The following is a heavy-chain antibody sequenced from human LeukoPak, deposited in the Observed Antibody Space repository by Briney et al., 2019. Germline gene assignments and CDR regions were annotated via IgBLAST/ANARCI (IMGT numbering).Heavy chain of an antibody. Sequence: SETLSLTCTVSGDSISSGDYYWSWIRQPPGKGLEWIGYIYYSGSTYYNPSLKSRVTISVDTSKNQFSLKLNSVTAADTAVYYCAKGLGYYDSSGYYYWGQGTLVTVSS. CDR2: IYYSGST. J-gene: IGHJ4*02. CDR1: GDSISSGDYY. D-gene: IGHD3-22*01. V-gene: IGHV4-30-4*08. CDR3: AKGLGYYDSSGYYY.